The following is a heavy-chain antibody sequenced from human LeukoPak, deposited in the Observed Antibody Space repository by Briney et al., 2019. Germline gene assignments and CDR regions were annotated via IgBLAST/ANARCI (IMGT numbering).Heavy chain of an antibody. CDR1: GYTFNSYA. CDR2: INTNTGNP. CDR3: ARARYCIGSTCPAGYYGMDV. V-gene: IGHV7-4-1*02. J-gene: IGHJ6*02. D-gene: IGHD2-15*01. Sequence: ASVKVSCKASGYTFNSYALDWVRQAPGQGLEWMGWINTNTGNPTYAQGFTGRFVFSLDTSVSTAYLEISSLKAEDTAVYYCARARYCIGSTCPAGYYGMDVWGQGTTVTVSS.